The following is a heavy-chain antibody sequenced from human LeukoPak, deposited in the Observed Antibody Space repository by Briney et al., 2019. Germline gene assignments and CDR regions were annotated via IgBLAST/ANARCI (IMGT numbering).Heavy chain of an antibody. CDR2: IYTSGST. D-gene: IGHD3-10*01. J-gene: IGHJ5*02. V-gene: IGHV4-4*07. CDR1: GGSISSYY. CDR3: ARDADYGSGTYWFDP. Sequence: PSETLSLTCTVSGGSISSYYWSWIRQPAGKGLEWIGRIYTSGSTNYNPSLKSRVTMSVDTSKNQFSLKLSSVTAADTAVYYCARDADYGSGTYWFDPWGQGTLVTVSS.